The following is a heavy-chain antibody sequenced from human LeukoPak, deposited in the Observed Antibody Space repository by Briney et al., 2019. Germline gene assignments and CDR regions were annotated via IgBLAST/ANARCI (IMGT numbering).Heavy chain of an antibody. V-gene: IGHV1-69*04. CDR1: GGTFSSYA. Sequence: GASVKVSCKASGGTFSSYAISWVRQAPGQGLEWMGRNIPILGIANYAQKFQGRVTITADKSTSTAYMELSSLRSEDTAVYYCARENRSPIYCGGDCPFDYWGQGTLVTVSS. CDR2: NIPILGIA. D-gene: IGHD2-21*02. CDR3: ARENRSPIYCGGDCPFDY. J-gene: IGHJ4*02.